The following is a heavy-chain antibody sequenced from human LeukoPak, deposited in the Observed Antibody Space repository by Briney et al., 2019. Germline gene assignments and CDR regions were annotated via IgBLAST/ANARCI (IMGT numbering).Heavy chain of an antibody. J-gene: IGHJ3*02. D-gene: IGHD2-21*02. CDR2: IYSGGST. V-gene: IGHV3-53*01. CDR1: GFTVSSNY. Sequence: GGSLRLSCAASGFTVSSNYMSWVRQAPGKGLEWVSVIYSGGSTYYADSVKGRFTISRDDSKNTLYLQMNSLRAEDTAVYYCASLLAYCGGGCYNDAFDIWGQGTMVTVSS. CDR3: ASLLAYCGGGCYNDAFDI.